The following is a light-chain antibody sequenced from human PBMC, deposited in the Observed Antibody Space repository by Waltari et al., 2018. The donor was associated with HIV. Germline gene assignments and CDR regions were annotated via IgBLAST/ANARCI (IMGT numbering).Light chain of an antibody. J-gene: IGLJ2*01. Sequence: QSVLTHPPSASGTPGPRVTTSCSGGSSNIGRNSVHWYQQLPGTAPRLLLYSTNQRPSRVPDRFSGSKSGTSASLAISGLQSEEEADYYCATWDDTRNGVIFGGGTKLTVL. CDR2: STN. V-gene: IGLV1-44*01. CDR1: SSNIGRNS. CDR3: ATWDDTRNGVI.